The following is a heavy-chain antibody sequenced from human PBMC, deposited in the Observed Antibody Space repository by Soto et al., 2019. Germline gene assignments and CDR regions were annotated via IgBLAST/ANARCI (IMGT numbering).Heavy chain of an antibody. D-gene: IGHD3-10*01. V-gene: IGHV3-30-3*01. CDR1: GFSFSTYA. CDR2: ISYDGSNK. Sequence: QVQLVESGGGVVQPGRSLRLSCAASGFSFSTYAMHWVRQAPGKGLEWVAVISYDGSNKYYAASVKGRFYISRDNSKNTEYLQTNSLRPEDTAVYYCARGSVGATYYYCGLDVWGQGTTVTVSS. CDR3: ARGSVGATYYYCGLDV. J-gene: IGHJ6*02.